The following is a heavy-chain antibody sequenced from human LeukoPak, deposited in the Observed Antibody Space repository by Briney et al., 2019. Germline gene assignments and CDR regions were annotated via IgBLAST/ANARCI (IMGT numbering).Heavy chain of an antibody. D-gene: IGHD3-16*01. Sequence: SETLSLTCLVSGDSMSRYRWSWIRQSPGKALEWIGSTSYSVAPRYSPSLESRLLISVDRSENRVSLRLNSATAADTAVYYCAREMVGDSFFDLWGRGTLVTVSS. J-gene: IGHJ2*01. V-gene: IGHV4-59*01. CDR3: AREMVGDSFFDL. CDR1: GDSMSRYR. CDR2: TSYSVAP.